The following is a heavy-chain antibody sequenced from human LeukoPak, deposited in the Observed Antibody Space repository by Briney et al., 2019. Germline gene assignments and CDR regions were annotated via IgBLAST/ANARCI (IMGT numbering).Heavy chain of an antibody. V-gene: IGHV1-18*01. CDR1: GYTFTNYG. CDR3: ARGYSYGPLATYYYYYGMDV. D-gene: IGHD5-18*01. J-gene: IGHJ6*02. Sequence: ASVKVSCKASGYTFTNYGISWVRQAPGQGLEWLGWIGPYNGNTYYAQNFQGRVTMTTDTATSTVYMELMSLRSDDTAVYYCARGYSYGPLATYYYYYGMDVWGQGTTVTVSS. CDR2: IGPYNGNT.